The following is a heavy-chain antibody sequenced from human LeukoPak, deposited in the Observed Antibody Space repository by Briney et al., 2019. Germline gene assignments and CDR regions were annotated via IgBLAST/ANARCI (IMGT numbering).Heavy chain of an antibody. CDR3: AKDRPRNYNGSGGCYIRRRVTFEY. D-gene: IGHD3-10*01. J-gene: IGHJ4*02. Sequence: GRSLRPACAASGFTFSSFGMNSVSQAAGKGLEWDSYISGSGTTISYADSVRGRFSISRDNSKHSLYMQMNSLRAEDTAVYYWAKDRPRNYNGSGGCYIRRRVTFEYGGQGPRVTVSS. CDR2: ISGSGTTI. V-gene: IGHV3-48*03. CDR1: GFTFSSFG.